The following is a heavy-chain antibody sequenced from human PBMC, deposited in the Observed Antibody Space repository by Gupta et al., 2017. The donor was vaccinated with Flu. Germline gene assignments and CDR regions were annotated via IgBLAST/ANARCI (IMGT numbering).Heavy chain of an antibody. CDR2: FNPSGGST. CDR3: ARGRVQLWITENWFDP. Sequence: QVQLLQSGAEVKKPGASVKLSCKTSGYTSPPTNNPGCDRPLDKGLSGWECFNPSGGSTSYAQKFQGRVTMTSDTSTSTVYMDLGSLRSEDTAVYFCARGRVQLWITENWFDPWGQGTLVTVSS. CDR1: GYTSPPT. D-gene: IGHD5-18*01. V-gene: IGHV1-46*01. J-gene: IGHJ5*02.